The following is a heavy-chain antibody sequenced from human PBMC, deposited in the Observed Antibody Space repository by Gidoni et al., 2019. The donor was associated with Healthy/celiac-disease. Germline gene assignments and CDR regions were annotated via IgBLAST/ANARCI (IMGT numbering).Heavy chain of an antibody. V-gene: IGHV3-48*03. D-gene: IGHD2-15*01. J-gene: IGHJ4*02. CDR1: GFTFSSYE. Sequence: EVQLVESGGGLVQPGGSLRLSCAASGFTFSSYEMNWVRQPPGKGLEWVSYISSSGSTIYYADSVKGRFTISRDNAKNSLYLQMNNLRAEDTAVYYCAREPRLGVAALDYWGQGTLVTVSS. CDR2: ISSSGSTI. CDR3: AREPRLGVAALDY.